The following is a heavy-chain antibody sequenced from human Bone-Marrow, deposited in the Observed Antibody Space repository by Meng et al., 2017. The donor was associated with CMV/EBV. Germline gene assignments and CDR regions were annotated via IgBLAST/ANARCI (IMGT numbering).Heavy chain of an antibody. D-gene: IGHD6-6*01. J-gene: IGHJ4*02. V-gene: IGHV4-59*11. CDR2: IYYSGST. CDR1: GGSISSHY. CDR3: ARDGIAYSSSSGFDY. Sequence: SETLSLTCSVSGGSISSHYWSWIRQPPGKGLEWIGNIYYSGSTTYNPSLKSRVTISVDTSKNQFSLKLSSVTAADTAVYYCARDGIAYSSSSGFDYWCQGTLVSFSS.